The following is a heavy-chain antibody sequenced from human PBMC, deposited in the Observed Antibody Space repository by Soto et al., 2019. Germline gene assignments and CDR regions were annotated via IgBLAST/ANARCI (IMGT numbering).Heavy chain of an antibody. CDR3: AKDSETYYYDSSGYWV. CDR1: GFTFSSYA. D-gene: IGHD3-22*01. CDR2: ISGSGGST. J-gene: IGHJ4*02. Sequence: EVQLLESGGGLVQPGGSLRLSCAASGFTFSSYAMSWVRQAPGKGLEWVSAISGSGGSTYYADSVKGRFTISRDNSKNTLYLQMNSLRAEDTAVYYCAKDSETYYYDSSGYWVWGQGTLVTVSS. V-gene: IGHV3-23*01.